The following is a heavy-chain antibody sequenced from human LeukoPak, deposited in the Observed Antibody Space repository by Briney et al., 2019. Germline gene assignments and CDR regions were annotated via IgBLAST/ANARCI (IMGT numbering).Heavy chain of an antibody. Sequence: SETLSLTCAVYGGSFSGYYWSWIRQPPGKGLEWIGEINHSGSTKYNPSLKSRVTISVDTSKNQFSLKLSSVTAADTAVYYCARVGGYGYGNYYFNYWGQGTLVTVSS. CDR1: GGSFSGYY. V-gene: IGHV4-34*01. J-gene: IGHJ4*02. D-gene: IGHD5-18*01. CDR3: ARVGGYGYGNYYFNY. CDR2: INHSGST.